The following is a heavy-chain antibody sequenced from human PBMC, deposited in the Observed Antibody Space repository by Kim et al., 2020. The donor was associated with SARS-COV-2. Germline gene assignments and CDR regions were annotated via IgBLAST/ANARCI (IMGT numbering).Heavy chain of an antibody. CDR1: GGSFSGYY. CDR3: ARVRGELVTKLIWFGEDYYGMDV. Sequence: SETLSLTCAVYGGSFSGYYWSWIRQPPGKGLEWIGEINHSGSTNYNPSLKSRVTISVDTSKNQFSLKLTSVTAADTAVYYCARVRGELVTKLIWFGEDYYGMDVWGQGTTVTVSS. V-gene: IGHV4-34*01. J-gene: IGHJ6*02. D-gene: IGHD3-10*01. CDR2: INHSGST.